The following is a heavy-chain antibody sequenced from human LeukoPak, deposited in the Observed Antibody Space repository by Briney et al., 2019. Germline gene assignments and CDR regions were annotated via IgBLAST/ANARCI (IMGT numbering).Heavy chain of an antibody. D-gene: IGHD6-6*01. CDR2: ISSNGGST. V-gene: IGHV3-64D*09. Sequence: SGGSLRLSCAASGFTVSNNYMSWVRQAPGKGLEYVSAISSNGGSTYYADSVKGRFTISRDNSKNTLYLQMSSLRAEDTAVYYCVKGAGAARPLGYWGQGTLVTVSS. J-gene: IGHJ4*02. CDR1: GFTVSNNY. CDR3: VKGAGAARPLGY.